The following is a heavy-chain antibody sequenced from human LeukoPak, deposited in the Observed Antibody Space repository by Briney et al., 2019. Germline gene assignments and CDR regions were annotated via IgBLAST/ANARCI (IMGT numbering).Heavy chain of an antibody. CDR2: NYYSGST. CDR1: GGPISSYY. Sequence: SEPLSLTCTVSGGPISSYYWSWIPQPPGKGLEGIGHNYYSGSTHFNPSLKSRVSISVDTSKNQFSLKLSSVTAADTAVYYCARGARAGYNLEPFDYWGQGTLVTVSS. J-gene: IGHJ4*02. V-gene: IGHV4-59*08. CDR3: ARGARAGYNLEPFDY. D-gene: IGHD5-24*01.